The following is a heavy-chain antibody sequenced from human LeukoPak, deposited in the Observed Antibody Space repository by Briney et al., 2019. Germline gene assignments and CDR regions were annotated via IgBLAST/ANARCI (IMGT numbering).Heavy chain of an antibody. J-gene: IGHJ4*02. V-gene: IGHV3-48*01. CDR2: ISSSSSTI. Sequence: GGSLRLSCAASGFTFSNAWMNWVRQAPGKGLEWVSYISSSSSTIYYADSVKGRFTISRDNAKNSLYLQMNSLRAEDTAVYYCARDGRGSYYSFDYWGQGTLVTVSS. D-gene: IGHD1-26*01. CDR3: ARDGRGSYYSFDY. CDR1: GFTFSNAW.